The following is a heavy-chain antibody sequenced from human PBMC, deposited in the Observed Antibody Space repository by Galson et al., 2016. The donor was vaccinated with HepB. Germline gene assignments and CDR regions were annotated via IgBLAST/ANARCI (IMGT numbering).Heavy chain of an antibody. CDR2: FDPEDGVA. Sequence: SVKVSCKVSGYTLNELSMHWVRQAPGKGLDWMGAFDPEDGVAVYAQRFQDRVTMTDDISTDTAYMELNSLRFDDTAVYYCAAGEAPTTIDYWGQGTLVTVSS. J-gene: IGHJ4*02. V-gene: IGHV1-24*01. D-gene: IGHD1-26*01. CDR1: GYTLNELS. CDR3: AAGEAPTTIDY.